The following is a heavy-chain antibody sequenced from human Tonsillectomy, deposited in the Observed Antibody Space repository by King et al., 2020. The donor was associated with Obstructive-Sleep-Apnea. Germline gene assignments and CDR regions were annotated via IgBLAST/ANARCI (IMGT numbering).Heavy chain of an antibody. D-gene: IGHD1-26*01. CDR1: GGSISSYY. V-gene: IGHV4-59*08. CDR3: ASVGATKDSFDY. J-gene: IGHJ4*02. Sequence: VQLQESGPGLVKPSETLSLTCTVSGGSISSYYWSWIRQPPGKGLEWIGYIYYSVSTNYNPSLKSRVTISVDTSKNQFSLKLSSVTAADTAVYYCASVGATKDSFDYWGQGTLVTVSS. CDR2: IYYSVST.